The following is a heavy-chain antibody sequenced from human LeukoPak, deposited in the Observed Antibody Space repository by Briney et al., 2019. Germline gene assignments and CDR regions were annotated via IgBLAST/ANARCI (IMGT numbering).Heavy chain of an antibody. D-gene: IGHD3-16*01. Sequence: PGGSLRLSCAASGFTFSSYAMSWVRQAPGKGLEWVSAISGSGGSTYYADSVKGRFTISRDNSKNTLYLQINSLTAEDTAVYYCAKRVSVGGYFDYWGQGTLVTVSS. CDR1: GFTFSSYA. V-gene: IGHV3-23*01. CDR3: AKRVSVGGYFDY. CDR2: ISGSGGST. J-gene: IGHJ4*02.